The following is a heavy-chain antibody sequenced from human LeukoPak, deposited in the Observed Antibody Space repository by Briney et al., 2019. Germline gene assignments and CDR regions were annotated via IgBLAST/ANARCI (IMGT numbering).Heavy chain of an antibody. CDR3: ARDGGYSYGYLDY. V-gene: IGHV3-7*01. D-gene: IGHD5-18*01. CDR2: IKQDGSEK. Sequence: GGSLRLSCAASGFTFSSYWMSWVRQAPGKGLEWVANIKQDGSEKYYVDSVKGRFTISRDNAKNSLYLQMNSLRAEGTAVYYCARDGGYSYGYLDYWGQGTLVTVSS. CDR1: GFTFSSYW. J-gene: IGHJ4*02.